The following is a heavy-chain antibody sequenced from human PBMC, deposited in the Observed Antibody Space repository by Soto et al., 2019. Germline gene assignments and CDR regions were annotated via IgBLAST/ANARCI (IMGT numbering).Heavy chain of an antibody. Sequence: PGGSLRLSCAASGFTFDDYAMHWVRQAPGKGLEWVSGISWNSGSIGYADSVKGRFTISRDNAKNSLYLQMNSLRAEDTAVYYCAREYSILGYFDYWGQGTLVTVSS. D-gene: IGHD4-4*01. CDR1: GFTFDDYA. V-gene: IGHV3-9*01. J-gene: IGHJ4*02. CDR2: ISWNSGSI. CDR3: AREYSILGYFDY.